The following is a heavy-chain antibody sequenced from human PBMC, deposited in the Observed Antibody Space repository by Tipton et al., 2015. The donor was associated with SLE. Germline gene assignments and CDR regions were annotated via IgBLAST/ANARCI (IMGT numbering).Heavy chain of an antibody. Sequence: GSLRLSCAASGFTFSDYYMSWIRQAPGKGLEWVSYISSSGSTIYYADSVKGRFTISRDNAKNSLYLQMNSLRAEDTAVYYCARDLEETGDFPNAFDIWGQGTMVTVSS. CDR1: GFTFSDYY. CDR3: ARDLEETGDFPNAFDI. D-gene: IGHD7-27*01. CDR2: ISSSGSTI. V-gene: IGHV3-11*04. J-gene: IGHJ3*02.